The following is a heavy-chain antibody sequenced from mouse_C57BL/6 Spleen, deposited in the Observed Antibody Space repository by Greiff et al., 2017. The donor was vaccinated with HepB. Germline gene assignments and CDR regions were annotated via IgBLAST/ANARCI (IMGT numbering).Heavy chain of an antibody. CDR3: ARSIILLPYFDY. Sequence: QVQLQQPGTELVKPGASVKLSCKASGYTFTSYWLHWVKQRPGQGLEWIGNINPSNGGTNYNEKFKSKATLTVDKASSTAYMQLSSLTSEDSSVYYCARSIILLPYFDYWGQGTTLTVSS. V-gene: IGHV1-53*01. CDR1: GYTFTSYW. D-gene: IGHD1-1*01. CDR2: INPSNGGT. J-gene: IGHJ2*01.